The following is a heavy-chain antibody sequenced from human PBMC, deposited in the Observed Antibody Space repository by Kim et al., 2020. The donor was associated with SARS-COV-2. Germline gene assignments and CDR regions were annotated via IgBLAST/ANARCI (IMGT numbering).Heavy chain of an antibody. CDR1: GFTFSSYA. CDR2: ITYDGSNT. CDR3: ARVGTNYYGAGRYYNPFDY. J-gene: IGHJ4*03. D-gene: IGHD3-10*01. V-gene: IGHV3-30-3*01. Sequence: GGSLRLSCAASGFTFSSYAMHWVRQAPGKGLEWVADITYDGSNTYYADSVKGRFTISRDNSKNTLYLQMNSLRAEDTAVYYCARVGTNYYGAGRYYNPFDYWGQGTLVTVSS.